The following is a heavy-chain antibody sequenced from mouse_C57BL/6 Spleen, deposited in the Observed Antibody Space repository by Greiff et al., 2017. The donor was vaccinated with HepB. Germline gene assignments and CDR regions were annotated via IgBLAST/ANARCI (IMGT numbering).Heavy chain of an antibody. CDR3: ARSAYYSNYAPFDY. CDR2: INPNNGGT. J-gene: IGHJ2*01. D-gene: IGHD2-5*01. Sequence: VQLQQSGPELVKPGASVKMSCKASGYTFTDYNMHWVKQSHGKSLEWIGYINPNNGGTSYNQKFKGKATLTVNKSSSTAYMELRSLTSEDSAVYYCARSAYYSNYAPFDYWGQGTTLTVSS. CDR1: GYTFTDYN. V-gene: IGHV1-22*01.